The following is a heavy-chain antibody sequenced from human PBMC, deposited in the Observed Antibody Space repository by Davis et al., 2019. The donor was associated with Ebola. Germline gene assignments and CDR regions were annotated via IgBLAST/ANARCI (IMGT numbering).Heavy chain of an antibody. CDR1: GGSISSGGYY. CDR3: ARHLPYYYYDSSGYYSGPSYFDY. J-gene: IGHJ4*02. Sequence: MPSETLSLTCTVSGGSISSGGYYWSWIRQHPGKGLEWIGYIYYSGSTYYNPSLKSRVTISVDTSMNQFSLKLSSVPAADTAVYYCARHLPYYYYDSSGYYSGPSYFDYWGQGTLVTVSS. CDR2: IYYSGST. D-gene: IGHD3-22*01. V-gene: IGHV4-31*03.